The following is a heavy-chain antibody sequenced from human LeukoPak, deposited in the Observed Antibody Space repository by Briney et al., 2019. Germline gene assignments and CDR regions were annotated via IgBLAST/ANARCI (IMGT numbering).Heavy chain of an antibody. CDR1: GGSFSGYY. Sequence: SETLSLTCAVYGGSFSGYYWSWIRQPPGKGLEWVGEINHSGSTNYNPPRKSRVTLSLNPSKNQFSLKLSSVTAPDTAVYYCSNGWASVPSLAVPGLWGQGTMVTVSS. CDR3: SNGWASVPSLAVPGL. CDR2: INHSGST. D-gene: IGHD6-6*01. J-gene: IGHJ3*01. V-gene: IGHV4-34*01.